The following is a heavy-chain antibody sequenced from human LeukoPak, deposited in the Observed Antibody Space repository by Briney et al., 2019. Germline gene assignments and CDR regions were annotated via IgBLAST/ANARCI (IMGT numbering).Heavy chain of an antibody. CDR2: IYYSGST. CDR3: ARHVILASRFDY. CDR1: GFTFSSYS. Sequence: GSLRLSCAASGFTFSSYSMNWIRQPPGKGLEWIGSIYYSGSTYYNPSLKSRVTISVDTSKNQFSLKLSSVTAADTAVYYCARHVILASRFDYWGQGTLVTVSS. J-gene: IGHJ4*02. V-gene: IGHV4-39*01.